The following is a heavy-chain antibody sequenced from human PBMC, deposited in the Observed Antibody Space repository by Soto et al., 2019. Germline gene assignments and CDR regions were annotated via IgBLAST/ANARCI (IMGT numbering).Heavy chain of an antibody. V-gene: IGHV3-15*07. CDR2: IKSITDGGTA. CDR1: GFTFSDAW. CDR3: TTEVADY. J-gene: IGHJ4*02. Sequence: GGSLRLSCAASGFTFSDAWMNWVRQAPGKGLEWVGRIKSITDGGTADYTAPVKGRFTISRDDSKNTLYLQMNILKTEDTAVYYCTTEVADYWGQGTLVTVSS.